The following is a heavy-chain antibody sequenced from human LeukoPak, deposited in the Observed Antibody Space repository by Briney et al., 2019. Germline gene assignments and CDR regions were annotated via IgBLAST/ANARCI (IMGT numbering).Heavy chain of an antibody. V-gene: IGHV4-59*01. CDR1: GGSISSYY. CDR3: AKDPLRYFDWLRYFDY. CDR2: IYYSGST. J-gene: IGHJ4*02. Sequence: PSETLSLTCTVSGGSISSYYWSWIRQPPGKGLEWIGYIYYSGSTNYNPSLKSRVTISVDTSKNQFSLKLSSVTAADTAVYYCAKDPLRYFDWLRYFDYWGQGTLVTVSS. D-gene: IGHD3-9*01.